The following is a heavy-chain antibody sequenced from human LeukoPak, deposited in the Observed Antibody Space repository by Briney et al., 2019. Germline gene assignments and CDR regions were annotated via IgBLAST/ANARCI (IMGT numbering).Heavy chain of an antibody. CDR1: GGSISSASYY. J-gene: IGHJ5*02. D-gene: IGHD4-17*01. CDR2: IYISGST. Sequence: SETLSLTCTVSGGSISSASYYWSWIRQPAGKGLEWIGRIYISGSTNYNPSLKSRVTISVDKSKNQFSLKLSSVTAADTAVYYCARDGSDYGDYTGKWFDPWGQGTLVTVSS. V-gene: IGHV4-61*02. CDR3: ARDGSDYGDYTGKWFDP.